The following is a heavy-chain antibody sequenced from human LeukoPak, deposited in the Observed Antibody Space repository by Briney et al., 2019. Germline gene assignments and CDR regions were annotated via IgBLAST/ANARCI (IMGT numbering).Heavy chain of an antibody. CDR2: VFYSGTT. J-gene: IGHJ6*03. V-gene: IGHV4-59*01. D-gene: IGHD2-21*01. Sequence: SETLSLTCSVSRGSISGYYWSWIRQSPGKGLEWIGNVFYSGTTNYNPSLESRVTISVDTSNNQFSLSLTSVTAADTAMYYCARVSPYISYFYMDVWGKGTTVTVSS. CDR1: RGSISGYY. CDR3: ARVSPYISYFYMDV.